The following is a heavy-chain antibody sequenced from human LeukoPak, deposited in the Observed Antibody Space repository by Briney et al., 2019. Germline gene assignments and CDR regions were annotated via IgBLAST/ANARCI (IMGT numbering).Heavy chain of an antibody. V-gene: IGHV3-66*04. CDR2: IYSGGST. CDR3: VRRAWGKQWLIDY. Sequence: PGGSLRLSCAASGFTVSSNYMSWVRQAPGKGLEWVSVIYSGGSTYYADSVKGRFTISRDNSKDTLYLEMNSLRAEDTAVYYCVRRAWGKQWLIDYWGRGTLVIVSS. D-gene: IGHD6-19*01. CDR1: GFTVSSNY. J-gene: IGHJ4*02.